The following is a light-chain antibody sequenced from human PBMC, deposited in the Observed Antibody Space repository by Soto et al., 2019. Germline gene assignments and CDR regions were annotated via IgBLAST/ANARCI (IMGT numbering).Light chain of an antibody. Sequence: VTRARSSRRACVVERFTITVLASQIISSFLNWYQQKAGKAPKLLIYGASNLQRGVPSRFSGSGSGPDFTLTISSLQPADPATYSCQQTYRTPLTFGGGTKV. CDR1: QIISSF. CDR2: GAS. CDR3: QQTYRTPLT. J-gene: IGKJ4*01. V-gene: IGKV1-39*01.